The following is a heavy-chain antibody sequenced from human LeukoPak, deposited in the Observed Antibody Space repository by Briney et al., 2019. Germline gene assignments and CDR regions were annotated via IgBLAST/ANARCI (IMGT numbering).Heavy chain of an antibody. CDR1: GFTFGSYG. D-gene: IGHD2-21*02. Sequence: GGSLRLSCAASGFTFGSYGMHWVRQAPGKGLEWVTFIRHDGSTKYYADSVKGRFTISRDNSKNTLYLQMNTLRAEDTAVYYCAKGVKHIVVLTAQHYFDYWGQGALVTVSS. J-gene: IGHJ4*02. CDR3: AKGVKHIVVLTAQHYFDY. V-gene: IGHV3-30*02. CDR2: IRHDGSTK.